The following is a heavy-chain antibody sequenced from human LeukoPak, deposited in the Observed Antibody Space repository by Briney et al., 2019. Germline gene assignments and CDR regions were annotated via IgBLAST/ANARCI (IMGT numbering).Heavy chain of an antibody. V-gene: IGHV4-34*01. CDR2: INHSGST. J-gene: IGHJ4*02. CDR1: GGSFSGYY. CDR3: ARRASLGDY. Sequence: KPSETLSLTCAVYGGSFSGYYWSWIRQPPGKGLEWIGEINHSGSTNYNPSLKSRVTISVDTSKNQFSLKLSSVTAADTAVYYCARRASLGDYWGQGTLVTVSS.